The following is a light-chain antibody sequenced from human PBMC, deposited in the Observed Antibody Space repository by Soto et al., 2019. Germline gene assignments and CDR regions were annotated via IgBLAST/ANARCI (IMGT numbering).Light chain of an antibody. CDR2: GAS. CDR3: KQYNNWPPFP. CDR1: QSVGSL. Sequence: ENVLTQSPGTLSLSPGERATLSCRASQSVGSLLAWYQQKPGQAPRLLIYGASTRATGIPARFTGSGSGTEFTLTISSLQSEDFAVYYCKQYNNWPPFPFGQGTRLAIK. V-gene: IGKV3-15*01. J-gene: IGKJ5*01.